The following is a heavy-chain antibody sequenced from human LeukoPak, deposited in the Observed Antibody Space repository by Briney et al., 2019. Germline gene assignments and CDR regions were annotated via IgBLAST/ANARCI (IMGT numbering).Heavy chain of an antibody. D-gene: IGHD2-2*01. Sequence: GASVKVSCKASGYIFTGYYLFWVRQAPGQGLEWMGIINPSGGSTSYAQKFQGRVTMTRDTSTSTVYMELSSLRSEDTAVYYCARGGRVVPAAISGYWGQGTLVTVSS. CDR2: INPSGGST. CDR3: ARGGRVVPAAISGY. CDR1: GYIFTGYY. J-gene: IGHJ4*02. V-gene: IGHV1-46*03.